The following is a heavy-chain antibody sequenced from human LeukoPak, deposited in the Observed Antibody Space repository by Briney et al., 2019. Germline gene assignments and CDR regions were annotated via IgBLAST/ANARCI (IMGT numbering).Heavy chain of an antibody. CDR2: ISSSSSTI. D-gene: IGHD3-3*01. J-gene: IGHJ4*02. CDR1: GFTFSSYS. V-gene: IGHV3-48*04. Sequence: PGGSLRLSCAASGFTFSSYSMNWVRQAPGKGLEWVSYISSSSSTIYYADSVKGRFTISRDNAKNSLYLQMNSLRAEDTAVYYCARDMYYNFWSGYKGFDYWGQGTLVTVSS. CDR3: ARDMYYNFWSGYKGFDY.